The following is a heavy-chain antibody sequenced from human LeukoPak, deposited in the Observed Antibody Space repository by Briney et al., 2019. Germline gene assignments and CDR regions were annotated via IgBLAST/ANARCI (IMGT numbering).Heavy chain of an antibody. D-gene: IGHD3-10*01. V-gene: IGHV1-18*04. J-gene: IGHJ4*02. CDR1: GYTFTGYY. CDR3: ARESYGSGSYYIDY. Sequence: ASVKVSCKASGYTFTGYYMHWVRQAPGQGLEWMGWISAYNGNTNYAQKLQGRVTMTTDTSTSTAYMELRSLRSDDTAVYYCARESYGSGSYYIDYWGQGTLVTVSS. CDR2: ISAYNGNT.